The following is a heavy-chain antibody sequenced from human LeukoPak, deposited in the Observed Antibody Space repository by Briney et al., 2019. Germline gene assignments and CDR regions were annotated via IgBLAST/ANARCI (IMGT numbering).Heavy chain of an antibody. Sequence: PGGSLRLSCVGSGFTFSNYAMTWVRQGPGKGLEWVSTISSSGDGTFYADSVKGRFTVSRDNSKNTLCLQMNSLRAEDTAVYYCARDSSSSWYRDFDYWGQGTLVTVSS. D-gene: IGHD6-13*01. CDR2: ISSSGDGT. J-gene: IGHJ4*02. V-gene: IGHV3-23*01. CDR1: GFTFSNYA. CDR3: ARDSSSSWYRDFDY.